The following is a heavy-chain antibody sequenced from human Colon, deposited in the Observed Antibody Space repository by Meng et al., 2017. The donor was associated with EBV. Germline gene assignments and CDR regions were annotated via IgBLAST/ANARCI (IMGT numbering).Heavy chain of an antibody. V-gene: IGHV4-31*03. Sequence: QWHLQESGPGLVKPSQTLALTCTVSGGSVSSGGYYWTWIRQHPGKGLEWFGHIYYSGSTFYNPSLKRRVIISIDTSKNQFSLNLRSVTAADTAVYYCARVSSGWDYFDYWGQGTLVTVS. CDR3: ARVSSGWDYFDY. CDR1: GGSVSSGGYY. CDR2: IYYSGST. D-gene: IGHD6-19*01. J-gene: IGHJ4*02.